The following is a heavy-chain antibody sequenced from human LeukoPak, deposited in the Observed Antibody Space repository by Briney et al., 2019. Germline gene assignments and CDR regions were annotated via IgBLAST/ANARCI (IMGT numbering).Heavy chain of an antibody. D-gene: IGHD4-17*01. CDR1: GGSISSSSYY. V-gene: IGHV4-39*01. CDR2: IYYSGST. J-gene: IGHJ3*02. Sequence: SETLSLTCTVSGGSISSSSYYWGWIRQPPGKGLEWIGSIYYSGSTYYNPSLKSRVTISVDTSKNQFSLKLSSVTAADTAVYYCAIPFYDYGDYVRAFDIWGQGTMVTVSS. CDR3: AIPFYDYGDYVRAFDI.